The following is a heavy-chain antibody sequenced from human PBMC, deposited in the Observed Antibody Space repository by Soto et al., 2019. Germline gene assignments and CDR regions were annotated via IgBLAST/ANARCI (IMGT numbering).Heavy chain of an antibody. V-gene: IGHV4-39*01. CDR2: IYYSGST. J-gene: IGHJ6*02. CDR1: GGSISSSIYY. CDR3: ARRRIAAAGTNYYYDMDV. D-gene: IGHD6-13*01. Sequence: QLQLQESGPGLLKPSETLSLTCTVSGGSISSSIYYWGWIGQPPGKGLEWIGSIYYSGSTYYNPSLKSRVPHSVDTSKNQFSLKQSSVTAADTAVYYCARRRIAAAGTNYYYDMDVWGQGTRSPSP.